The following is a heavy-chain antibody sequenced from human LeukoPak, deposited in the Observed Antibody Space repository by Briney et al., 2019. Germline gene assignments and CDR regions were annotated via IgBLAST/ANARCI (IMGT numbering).Heavy chain of an antibody. J-gene: IGHJ4*02. CDR2: IYPGDSDT. CDR3: ARGGGSRWTAFDY. CDR1: GYIFNSYW. D-gene: IGHD5-24*01. Sequence: GESLKISCKGSGYIFNSYWIGWVRQMPGKGLEWMGIIYPGDSDTRYSPSFQGRVTISADKSISTAYLQWSSLKASDTAIYYCARGGGSRWTAFDYWGQGTLVTAS. V-gene: IGHV5-51*01.